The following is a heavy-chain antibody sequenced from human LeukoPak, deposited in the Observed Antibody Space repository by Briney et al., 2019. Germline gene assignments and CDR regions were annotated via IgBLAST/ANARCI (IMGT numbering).Heavy chain of an antibody. Sequence: GESLKISCKGSGYSFTNYWIGWVRQMPGKGLEWMGIIYPGDSDTRYSPSFQGQVTISADKSINTAYLQWSSLKASDTAMFYCARHRRDGYNYDGFAIWGQGTMVTVSS. CDR3: ARHRRDGYNYDGFAI. CDR1: GYSFTNYW. V-gene: IGHV5-51*01. J-gene: IGHJ3*02. D-gene: IGHD5-24*01. CDR2: IYPGDSDT.